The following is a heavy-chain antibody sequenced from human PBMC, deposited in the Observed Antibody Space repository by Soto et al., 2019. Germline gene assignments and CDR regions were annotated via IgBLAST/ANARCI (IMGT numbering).Heavy chain of an antibody. D-gene: IGHD3-10*01. CDR1: GYTFTGYY. V-gene: IGHV1-2*02. CDR3: ARIGTGSGSYYNGVYYYGMDV. Sequence: ASVKVSCKASGYTFTGYYMHWVRQAPGQGLEWMGWINPNSGGTNYAQKFQGRVTMTRDTSISTAYMELSRLRSDDTAVYYCARIGTGSGSYYNGVYYYGMDVWGQGTTVTVSS. CDR2: INPNSGGT. J-gene: IGHJ6*02.